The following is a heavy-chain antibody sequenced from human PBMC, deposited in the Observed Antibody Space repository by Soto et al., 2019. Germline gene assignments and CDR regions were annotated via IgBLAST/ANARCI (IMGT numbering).Heavy chain of an antibody. V-gene: IGHV3-21*01. CDR1: GLNFSNLG. CDR3: AREGSSGWFYFDS. Sequence: PGGSLRLSCAASGLNFSNLGMNWVRQAPGKGLEWVSFISGSSDYIYYADSVKGRFTISRDNAKNSLYLQMNSLRADDAAVYYCAREGSSGWFYFDSWGQGTLVTVSS. J-gene: IGHJ4*02. CDR2: ISGSSDYI. D-gene: IGHD6-19*01.